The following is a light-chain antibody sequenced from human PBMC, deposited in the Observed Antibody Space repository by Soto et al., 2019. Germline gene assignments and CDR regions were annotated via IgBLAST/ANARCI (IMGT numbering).Light chain of an antibody. J-gene: IGLJ2*01. CDR3: SSYTSSSMCVL. CDR2: EVS. Sequence: QSALTQPASVSGSPGQSITISCTGTSSDVGGYKYVSWYQQHPGKAPKLMIYEVSNRPSGVSNRFSGSKSGNTASLTISGLQAEDEADYYCSSYTSSSMCVLFGGGTQLTVL. CDR1: SSDVGGYKY. V-gene: IGLV2-14*01.